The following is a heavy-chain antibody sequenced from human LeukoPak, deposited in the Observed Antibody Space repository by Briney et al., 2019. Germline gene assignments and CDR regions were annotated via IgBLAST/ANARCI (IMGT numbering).Heavy chain of an antibody. CDR3: ARDQSSAEDYYYYYMDV. D-gene: IGHD3-3*01. V-gene: IGHV6-1*01. Sequence: QTLSLTCAISGDSVSSNSAAWNWIKQSPSRGLEWLGRTYYRSKWYNDYAVSVKSRITINPDTSKNQFSLQLNSVTPEDTAGYYCARDQSSAEDYYYYYMDVWGKGTTVTVSS. CDR2: TYYRSKWYN. J-gene: IGHJ6*03. CDR1: GDSVSSNSAA.